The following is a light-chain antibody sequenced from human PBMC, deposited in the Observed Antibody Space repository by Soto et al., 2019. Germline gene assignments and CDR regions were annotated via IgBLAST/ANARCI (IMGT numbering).Light chain of an antibody. CDR2: AAY. Sequence: DSQMNQSPSSVSASVGDSVTITRRASQGISSWLAWYQQKPGKAPKRLIYAAYSLQSGVPSRFSGSGSGTDFTLTISSLQPEDFATYDCQQASSFPITFGQGTRLEIK. V-gene: IGKV1-12*01. CDR1: QGISSW. CDR3: QQASSFPIT. J-gene: IGKJ5*01.